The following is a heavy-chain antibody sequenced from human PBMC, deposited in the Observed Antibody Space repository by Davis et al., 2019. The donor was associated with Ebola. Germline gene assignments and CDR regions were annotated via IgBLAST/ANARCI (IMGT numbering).Heavy chain of an antibody. D-gene: IGHD2-2*01. J-gene: IGHJ6*02. Sequence: GESLKISCAASGFTFSNYYLHWVRQAPGKGLEWVERIKTDGSTTRYADSVKGRFSISRDNTKNTLYLQMNSLRGEDTAIYYCARDTSHQLPHWLYYFYGMDVWGQGTTVTVSS. CDR1: GFTFSNYY. CDR3: ARDTSHQLPHWLYYFYGMDV. V-gene: IGHV3-74*01. CDR2: IKTDGSTT.